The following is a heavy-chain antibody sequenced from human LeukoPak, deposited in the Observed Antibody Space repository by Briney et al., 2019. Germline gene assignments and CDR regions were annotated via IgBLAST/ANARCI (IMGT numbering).Heavy chain of an antibody. CDR1: GFSFSSYW. CDR2: SNSDGSST. V-gene: IGHV3-74*01. D-gene: IGHD3-10*01. Sequence: ESLRLSCAASGFSFSSYWMHWVRQTPGPGLMLVSRSNSDGSSTTYSNSVKDPFTTSSDNSKKTLYLQMNSPIADATTAYYFAKAKNVKEEASYWGFDYWGQGTLVIVSS. CDR3: AKAKNVKEEASYWGFDY. J-gene: IGHJ4*02.